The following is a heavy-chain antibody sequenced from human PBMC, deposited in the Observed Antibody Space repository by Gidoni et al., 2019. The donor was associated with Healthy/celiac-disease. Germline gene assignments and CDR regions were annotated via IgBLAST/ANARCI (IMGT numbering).Heavy chain of an antibody. J-gene: IGHJ4*02. CDR2: ISGSGGST. CDR1: GLTFSSYA. V-gene: IGHV3-23*01. CDR3: AKDGRGSGSYYKQLFDY. Sequence: EVQLLESGGGLVQPGGSLRLSCAASGLTFSSYAMSWVRQAPGKGLEWVSAISGSGGSTYYADSVKGRFTISRDNSKNTLYLQMNSLRAEDTAVYYCAKDGRGSGSYYKQLFDYWGQGTLVTVSS. D-gene: IGHD3-10*01.